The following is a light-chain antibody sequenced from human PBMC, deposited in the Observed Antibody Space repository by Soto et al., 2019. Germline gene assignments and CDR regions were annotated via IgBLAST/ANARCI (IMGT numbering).Light chain of an antibody. CDR2: KAS. Sequence: DIQMTQSPSTLSASVGDRVTITCRASQSISRWLDWYQQKPGKAPKLLIYKASRLGSGVPSRFSGSGSGTEFTLTNSSLQPDDFATYYCQQYNTASQAFGRGTKVEVK. J-gene: IGKJ1*01. CDR3: QQYNTASQA. CDR1: QSISRW. V-gene: IGKV1-5*03.